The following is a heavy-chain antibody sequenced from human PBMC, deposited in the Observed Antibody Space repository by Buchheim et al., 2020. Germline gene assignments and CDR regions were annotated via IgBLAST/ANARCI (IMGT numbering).Heavy chain of an antibody. CDR1: GFTFSSYA. V-gene: IGHV3-30-3*01. Sequence: QVQLVESGGGVVQPGRSLRLSCAASGFTFSSYAMHWVRQAPGKGLEWVAVISYDGSNKYYADSVKGRFTISRDNYKNTLYLQMNSLRAEDTAVYYCARDQASEYYYDSSGYTFDYWGQGTL. CDR2: ISYDGSNK. D-gene: IGHD3-22*01. CDR3: ARDQASEYYYDSSGYTFDY. J-gene: IGHJ4*02.